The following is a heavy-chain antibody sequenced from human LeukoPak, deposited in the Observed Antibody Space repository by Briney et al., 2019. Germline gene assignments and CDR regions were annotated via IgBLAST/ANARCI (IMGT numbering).Heavy chain of an antibody. Sequence: SETLSLTCTVSGGSISSSSYYWGWIRQPPGKGLEWIGSIYYSGSTYYNPSLKSRVTISVDTSKNQFSLKLSSVTAADTAVYYCARGGHYYGSGSYYKWGQGTLVTVSS. CDR3: ARGGHYYGSGSYYK. CDR2: IYYSGST. V-gene: IGHV4-39*07. CDR1: GGSISSSSYY. J-gene: IGHJ4*02. D-gene: IGHD3-10*01.